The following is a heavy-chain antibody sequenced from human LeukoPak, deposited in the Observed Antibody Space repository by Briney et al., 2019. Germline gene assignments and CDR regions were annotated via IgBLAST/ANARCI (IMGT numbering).Heavy chain of an antibody. CDR1: GFTFSSYW. CDR2: IRNDGSMK. CDR3: AKSDIIVVSDAKGNWFDP. D-gene: IGHD2-2*01. J-gene: IGHJ5*02. V-gene: IGHV3-30*02. Sequence: GGSLRLSCAASGFTFSSYWMNWVRQTPAKGLEWVAFIRNDGSMKYYADSVKGRFTISRDNSKNTLYLQMNNLRTEDMAVYYCAKSDIIVVSDAKGNWFDPWGQGSLVTVSS.